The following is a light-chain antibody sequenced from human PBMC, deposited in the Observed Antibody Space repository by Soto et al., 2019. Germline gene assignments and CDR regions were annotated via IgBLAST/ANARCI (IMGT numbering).Light chain of an antibody. V-gene: IGKV1-39*01. CDR3: KQTYSTLSIT. J-gene: IGKJ5*01. CDR2: AAS. Sequence: DIQMTQSPSSLSASVGDRVTITCRASESIARHLNWYQQKPEKAPKLLIYAASSLQNGVPSRFRGGGSGTDFTLSISNLQPEDFATYYCKQTYSTLSITFGQGTRLEIK. CDR1: ESIARH.